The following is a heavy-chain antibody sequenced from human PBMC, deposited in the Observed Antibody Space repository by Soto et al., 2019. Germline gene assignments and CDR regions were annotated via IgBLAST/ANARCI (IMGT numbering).Heavy chain of an antibody. V-gene: IGHV3-48*02. CDR2: ISSSSSTI. D-gene: IGHD3-10*01. J-gene: IGHJ5*02. CDR1: GFTFSSYS. Sequence: EVQLVESGGGLVQPGGSLRLSCAASGFTFSSYSRNWVRQAPGKGLEWVSYISSSSSTIYYAASVKGRFTISRDNAKNSLYLQRNSLRDEDTAVYYCARELTIWCGANWFDPWGQGTLVTVSA. CDR3: ARELTIWCGANWFDP.